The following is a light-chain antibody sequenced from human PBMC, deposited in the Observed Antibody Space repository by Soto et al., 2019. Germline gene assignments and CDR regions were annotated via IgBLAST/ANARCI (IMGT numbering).Light chain of an antibody. CDR1: SSEVGGYNY. CDR3: SSYTSNRTPHFV. Sequence: QSVLTQPASVSGSPGRSITFSCTGTSSEVGGYNYASWYQQHPGKAPKLMIYDVSNRPSGVSDRFSGSKSGNTASLTISGLQAADEAEYYCSSYTSNRTPHFVFGTGTNVTVL. V-gene: IGLV2-14*01. CDR2: DVS. J-gene: IGLJ1*01.